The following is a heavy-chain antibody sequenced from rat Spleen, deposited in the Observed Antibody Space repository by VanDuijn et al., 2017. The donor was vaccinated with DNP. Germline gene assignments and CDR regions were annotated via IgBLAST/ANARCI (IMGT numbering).Heavy chain of an antibody. Sequence: EVQLEESGGGLMQPGRSLKLSCAVSGFTFTYYYMAWVRQAPRKGLEWVAIISSSGSTTYYLDSVKGRFTISRDNTQSSLYLEMNSLKSEDTATYYCARHTDYGYNCLDYWGQGVMVTVSS. J-gene: IGHJ2*01. CDR1: GFTFTYYY. CDR2: ISSSGSTT. D-gene: IGHD1-9*01. CDR3: ARHTDYGYNCLDY. V-gene: IGHV5-22*01.